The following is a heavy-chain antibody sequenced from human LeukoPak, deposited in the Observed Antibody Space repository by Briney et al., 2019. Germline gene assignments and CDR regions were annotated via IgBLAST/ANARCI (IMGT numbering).Heavy chain of an antibody. J-gene: IGHJ4*02. CDR3: AKDNNYFDY. Sequence: GGSLRLSCAASGFTFSRYAIHWVRQAPGKGLEWVAIISDDGSKKFYADSVRGRLTISRDDSKSTLYLEMNSLSTEDTALYYCAKDNNYFDYWGQGTLVTVSS. CDR2: ISDDGSKK. V-gene: IGHV3-30-3*01. CDR1: GFTFSRYA.